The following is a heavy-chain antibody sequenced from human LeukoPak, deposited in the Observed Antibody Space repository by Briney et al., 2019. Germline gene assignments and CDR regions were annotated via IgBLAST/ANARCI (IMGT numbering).Heavy chain of an antibody. Sequence: GGSLRLSCAASGFTVSSNCMSWVRQAPGKGLEWVSVIYSGGSTYYADSMKGRFTISRDNSKNTLYLQMNSLRAEDTAVYYCASGSGSYRTPYYYMDVWGTGTTVTVSS. D-gene: IGHD3-10*01. J-gene: IGHJ6*03. CDR3: ASGSGSYRTPYYYMDV. CDR2: IYSGGST. CDR1: GFTVSSNC. V-gene: IGHV3-53*01.